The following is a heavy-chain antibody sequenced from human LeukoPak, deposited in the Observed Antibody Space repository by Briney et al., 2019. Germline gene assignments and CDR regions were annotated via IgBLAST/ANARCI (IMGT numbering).Heavy chain of an antibody. CDR2: ISGSAVGT. V-gene: IGHV3-23*01. Sequence: PGGSLRLSCAASGFTFSSYAMTWVRQAPGKGLEWVSTISGSAVGTYYADSVKGRFTFSRDNSKNTLYLQMNSLKAEDTAVYYCARDERLLSFLKWGQGTLVTVSS. CDR1: GFTFSSYA. D-gene: IGHD3-3*01. J-gene: IGHJ4*02. CDR3: ARDERLLSFLK.